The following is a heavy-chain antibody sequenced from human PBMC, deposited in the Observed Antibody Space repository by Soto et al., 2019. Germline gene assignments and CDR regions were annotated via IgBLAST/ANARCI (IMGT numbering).Heavy chain of an antibody. Sequence: EVQLVESGGGVVRPGGSLRLSCAASGFPFDDYGMSWVRQAPGKGLEWVSGINWNGGSTGYADSVKGRFTLSRDNAKNSLYLQMNSRRAEDTALYHCARGHLERRPHYYYYYYTDVWCKGTTVTVSS. J-gene: IGHJ6*03. CDR3: ARGHLERRPHYYYYYYTDV. CDR2: INWNGGST. CDR1: GFPFDDYG. D-gene: IGHD1-1*01. V-gene: IGHV3-20*01.